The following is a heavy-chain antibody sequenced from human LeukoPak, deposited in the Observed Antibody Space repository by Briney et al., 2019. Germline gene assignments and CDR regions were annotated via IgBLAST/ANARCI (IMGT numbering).Heavy chain of an antibody. D-gene: IGHD6-13*01. V-gene: IGHV3-48*01. Sequence: GGSLRLSCAASGFTFSTYSMNWVRQVPGMGLEWVSYISSSSSTIFYADSVKGRFTISRDNARNTLYLQMRSLIFEDTAVYYCANVIIAAVGYEYFQYWGQGTLVSVSS. J-gene: IGHJ1*01. CDR3: ANVIIAAVGYEYFQY. CDR2: ISSSSSTI. CDR1: GFTFSTYS.